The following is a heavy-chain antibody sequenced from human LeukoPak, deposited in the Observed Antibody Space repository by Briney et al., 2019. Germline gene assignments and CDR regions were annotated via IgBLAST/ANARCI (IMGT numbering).Heavy chain of an antibody. CDR3: AREPLVPAAVGIDY. Sequence: SETLSLTCTVSGYYISSGYYWGWIRQPPGKGLEWIGSIYHSGRTYYNPSLKSRVTISVDTSKNQFSLKLSSVTAADTAVYYCAREPLVPAAVGIDYWGQGTLVTVPS. J-gene: IGHJ4*02. V-gene: IGHV4-38-2*02. CDR2: IYHSGRT. D-gene: IGHD2-2*01. CDR1: GYYISSGYY.